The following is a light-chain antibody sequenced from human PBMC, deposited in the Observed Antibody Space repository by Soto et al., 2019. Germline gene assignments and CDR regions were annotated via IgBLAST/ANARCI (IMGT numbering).Light chain of an antibody. CDR2: GNR. CDR3: QAYDYSLTASV. CDR1: NSNIGAGYD. V-gene: IGLV1-40*01. Sequence: QSVLTQPPSVSGAPGQRVTIACTGSNSNIGAGYDVHWYRHFPGAAPKLVIYGNRNRPSGVPERFSGSKSGTSASLAITGLQAEDEADYYCQAYDYSLTASVFGGGTQLTV. J-gene: IGLJ3*02.